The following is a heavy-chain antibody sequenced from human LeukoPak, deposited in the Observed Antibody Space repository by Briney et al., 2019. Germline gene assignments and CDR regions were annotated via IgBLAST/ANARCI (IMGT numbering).Heavy chain of an antibody. V-gene: IGHV4-59*08. Sequence: PSETLSLTCTVSGGSISSYYWSWIRQPPGKGLEWIWYIYYSGSTIYNPSLKSRVTMSLDTSKNQFSLKLTSVTAADTAVYYCARRDYKYSSLDYWGQGTLVTVSS. CDR1: GGSISSYY. D-gene: IGHD4/OR15-4a*01. J-gene: IGHJ4*02. CDR3: ARRDYKYSSLDY. CDR2: IYYSGST.